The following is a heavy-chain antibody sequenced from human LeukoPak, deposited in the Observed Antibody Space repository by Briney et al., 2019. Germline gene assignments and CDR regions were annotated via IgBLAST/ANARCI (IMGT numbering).Heavy chain of an antibody. CDR3: AKDHRTSTWPFDY. Sequence: PGGSLRLSCAATGFTFSSSAMSWVRQAPGKGLEWVPSTSGSGGSTYYADSVKGRFTISRDNSKNTLYLQMNSLRAEDTAVYYCAKDHRTSTWPFDYWGQGTLVTVSS. CDR1: GFTFSSSA. D-gene: IGHD2-2*01. J-gene: IGHJ4*02. V-gene: IGHV3-23*01. CDR2: TSGSGGST.